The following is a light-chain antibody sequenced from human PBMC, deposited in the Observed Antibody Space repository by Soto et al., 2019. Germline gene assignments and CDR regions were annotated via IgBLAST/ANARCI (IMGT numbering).Light chain of an antibody. V-gene: IGKV1-5*01. CDR2: DAS. J-gene: IGKJ4*01. Sequence: DIQMTQSPSTPPASVGDRVTITCRASQSISNRLAWYHQKPGKTPNLLIYDASNLGSGVPSRFSGSGSGTDFTLTISSLQTEDFATYYCQQLNSYPLTFGGGTKVDI. CDR1: QSISNR. CDR3: QQLNSYPLT.